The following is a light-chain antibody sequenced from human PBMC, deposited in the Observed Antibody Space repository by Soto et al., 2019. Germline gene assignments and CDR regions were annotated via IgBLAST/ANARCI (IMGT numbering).Light chain of an antibody. CDR2: AAS. J-gene: IGKJ4*01. CDR3: QQSYSAPLT. CDR1: QSISSF. V-gene: IGKV1-39*01. Sequence: DIQMTQSPSSLSASVGARVTITCRSSQSISSFLNWYQQKPGKAPKLLIYAASSLQSGVPSRFSGSGSGTDFTLTISSLQPEDFATYYCQQSYSAPLTFGGGAKVAIK.